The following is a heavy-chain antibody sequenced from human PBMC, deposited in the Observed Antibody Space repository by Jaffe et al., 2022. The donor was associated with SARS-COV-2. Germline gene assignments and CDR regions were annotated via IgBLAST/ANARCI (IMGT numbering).Heavy chain of an antibody. CDR1: GFTFDDYA. CDR3: AKDMGGRWIQLWPAGGYGMDV. J-gene: IGHJ6*02. D-gene: IGHD5-18*01. Sequence: EVQLVESGGGLVQPGRSLRLSCAASGFTFDDYAMHWVRQAPGKGLEWVSGISWNSGSIGYADSVKGRFTISRDNAKNSLYLQMNSLRAEDTALYYCAKDMGGRWIQLWPAGGYGMDVWGQGTTVTVSS. CDR2: ISWNSGSI. V-gene: IGHV3-9*01.